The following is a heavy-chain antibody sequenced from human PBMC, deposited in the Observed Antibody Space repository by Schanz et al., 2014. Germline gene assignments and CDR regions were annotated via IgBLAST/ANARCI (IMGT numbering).Heavy chain of an antibody. J-gene: IGHJ4*02. CDR1: GFTFGSYG. V-gene: IGHV3-23*04. Sequence: EVQLVESGGGLVQPGGSLRLSCAASGFTFGSYGMSWVRQGPGKGLEWVSGISGSGGTTHYAGSVEGRFTISRVNSKNTLYLRMKGLRAEDTAVYYWAKGRRGYVENSGCYWGTFDFWGQGTLVSVSS. D-gene: IGHD1-26*01. CDR2: ISGSGGTT. CDR3: AKGRRGYVENSGCYWGTFDF.